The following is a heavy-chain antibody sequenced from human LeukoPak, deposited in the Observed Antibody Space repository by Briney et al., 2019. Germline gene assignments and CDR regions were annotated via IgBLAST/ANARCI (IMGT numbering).Heavy chain of an antibody. CDR3: AKDGAYCTNGVCYTLDY. J-gene: IGHJ4*02. CDR1: GFTFSSYG. V-gene: IGHV3-30*02. Sequence: PGGSLRLSCAASGFTFSSYGMHWVRQAPGKGLEWVAIIRYDGSNKYYADSVKGRFTISRDNSKNTLYLQMNSLRAEDTAVYYCAKDGAYCTNGVCYTLDYWGQGTLVTVSS. D-gene: IGHD2-8*01. CDR2: IRYDGSNK.